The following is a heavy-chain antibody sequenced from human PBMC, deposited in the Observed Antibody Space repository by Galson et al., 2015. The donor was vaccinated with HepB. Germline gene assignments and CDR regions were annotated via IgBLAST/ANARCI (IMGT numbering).Heavy chain of an antibody. V-gene: IGHV3-21*01. J-gene: IGHJ4*02. Sequence: SLRLSCAASGFTFSSYSMNWVRQAPGKGLEWVSSISSSSSYIYYADSVKGRFTISRDNAKNSLYLQMNSLRAEDTAVYYCAREGGSGSGSYYFDYWGQGTLVTVSS. CDR1: GFTFSSYS. D-gene: IGHD3-10*01. CDR3: AREGGSGSGSYYFDY. CDR2: ISSSSSYI.